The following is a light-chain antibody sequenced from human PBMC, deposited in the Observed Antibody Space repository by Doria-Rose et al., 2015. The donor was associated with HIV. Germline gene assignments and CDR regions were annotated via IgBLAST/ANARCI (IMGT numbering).Light chain of an antibody. CDR3: HQYNNWPT. V-gene: IGKV3-15*01. Sequence: TQSPETLSVSPGDSATLSCRASQSVSTDLAWYQHKPGQAPRLLIWGASTRATGIPARFSGSASGTEFTLTISSLQSEDFAIYFCHQYNNWPTFGQGTRLDIK. CDR2: GAS. CDR1: QSVSTD. J-gene: IGKJ5*01.